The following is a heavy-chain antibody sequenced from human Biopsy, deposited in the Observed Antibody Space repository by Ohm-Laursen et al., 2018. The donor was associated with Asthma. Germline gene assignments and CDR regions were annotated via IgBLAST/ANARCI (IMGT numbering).Heavy chain of an antibody. D-gene: IGHD4-17*01. CDR2: HDREEGGA. Sequence: ASVKVSCKISGYSLTDLSMHWVRQAPGQGLEWMGGHDREEGGAVIARRFQGRVTMTEDTSTDTAYMELSSLSSDDTAVYYCASDFPKDYVRYNFQFWGQGTLVTVSS. CDR1: GYSLTDLS. J-gene: IGHJ4*02. CDR3: ASDFPKDYVRYNFQF. V-gene: IGHV1-24*01.